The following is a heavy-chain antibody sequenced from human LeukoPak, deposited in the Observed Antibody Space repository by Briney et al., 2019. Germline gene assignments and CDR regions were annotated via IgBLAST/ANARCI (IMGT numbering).Heavy chain of an antibody. Sequence: PGGSLRLSCAASGFTFSHYWMSWVRQAPGKGREWVANIKQEGSEKYYVDSVKGRFTISRDNAKNSLYLQMNSLRAEDTAVYYCARGTYYYDSSGYYVFDSWGQGTLVTVSS. CDR1: GFTFSHYW. D-gene: IGHD3-22*01. V-gene: IGHV3-7*04. CDR3: ARGTYYYDSSGYYVFDS. CDR2: IKQEGSEK. J-gene: IGHJ4*02.